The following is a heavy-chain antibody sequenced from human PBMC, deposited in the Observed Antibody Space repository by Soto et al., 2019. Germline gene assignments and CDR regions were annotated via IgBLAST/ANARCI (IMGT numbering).Heavy chain of an antibody. CDR1: GFTFSDYY. D-gene: IGHD2-21*01. CDR2: ISSRSSTI. J-gene: IGHJ6*02. CDR3: AREPLPHYSLYGVDV. V-gene: IGHV3-11*01. Sequence: QVQLVESGGDLVKPGGSLRLSCAASGFTFSDYYMSWIRQAPGKGLEWVAYISSRSSTIYYADSVRGRFTISRDNAMNALSLQMNSLRVEDTAVYYCAREPLPHYSLYGVDVCGQGTTFTVSS.